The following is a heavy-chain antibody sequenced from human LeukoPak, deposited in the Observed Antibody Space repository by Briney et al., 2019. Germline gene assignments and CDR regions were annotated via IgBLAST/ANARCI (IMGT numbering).Heavy chain of an antibody. D-gene: IGHD3-10*02. CDR2: TGSDNKP. J-gene: IGHJ6*02. V-gene: IGHV3-23*01. CDR3: ARDLHYYVAMGV. Sequence: GGSLRLSCEASGFTFSAYAMTWVRQAPGKGLEWVSSTGSDNKPHYPESVKGRFAISRDNSKNTLFLQLHNLRVEDTALYYCARDLHYYVAMGVWGQGTTVTVSS. CDR1: GFTFSAYA.